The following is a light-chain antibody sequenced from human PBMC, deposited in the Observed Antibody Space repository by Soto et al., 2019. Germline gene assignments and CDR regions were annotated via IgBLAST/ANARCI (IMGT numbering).Light chain of an antibody. CDR3: QTWGSGSYWV. CDR1: SGHSSYA. V-gene: IGLV4-69*01. CDR2: LNSDGSH. Sequence: QLVLTQSPSASASLGASVKLTCTLSSGHSSYAIAWHQQQPEKGPRYLMKLNSDGSHSKGDGIPDRFSGSSSGAERYLTISSLPSEDEADSYCQTWGSGSYWVFGGGTKLTVL. J-gene: IGLJ3*02.